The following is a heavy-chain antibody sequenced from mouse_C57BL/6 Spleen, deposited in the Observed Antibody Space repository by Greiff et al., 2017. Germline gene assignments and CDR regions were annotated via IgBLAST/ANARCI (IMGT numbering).Heavy chain of an antibody. J-gene: IGHJ2*01. D-gene: IGHD3-2*02. V-gene: IGHV1-69*01. CDR3: ARDSSGYVDY. CDR1: GYTFTSYW. CDR2: IDPSDSYT. Sequence: QLQQSGAELVMPGALVKLSCKASGYTFTSYWMHWVKQRPGQGLEWIGEIDPSDSYTNYNRKFKGKSTLTVDKSSSTAYMQLSSLTSEDSAVYYCARDSSGYVDYWGQGTTLTVSS.